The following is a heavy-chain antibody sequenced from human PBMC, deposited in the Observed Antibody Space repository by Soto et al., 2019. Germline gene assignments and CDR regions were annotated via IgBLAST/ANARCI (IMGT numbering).Heavy chain of an antibody. CDR3: ARRYGTTFDY. D-gene: IGHD1-7*01. CDR2: IYYSGST. CDR1: GGSISSGNYY. J-gene: IGHJ4*02. V-gene: IGHV4-30-4*02. Sequence: SETLSLTCTVSGGSISSGNYYWSWIRQPPGKGLEWIGYIYYSGSTYYNPSLKSRVTISIDTSKYQFSLKLSSVTAADTAVYYCARRYGTTFDYWGQGTLVTVSS.